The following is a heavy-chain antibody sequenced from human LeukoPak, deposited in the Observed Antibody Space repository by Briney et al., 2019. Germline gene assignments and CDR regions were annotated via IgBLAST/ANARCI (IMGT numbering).Heavy chain of an antibody. CDR3: ARHRAYSSSSPFDY. CDR2: IYYGGST. J-gene: IGHJ4*02. D-gene: IGHD6-6*01. Sequence: SETLSLTCTVSGGSISSIGYYWGWIRQPPGKGLEWIGSIYYGGSTYYSPSLKSRVTISVDTSKNQFSLRLSSVTAADTAVYYCARHRAYSSSSPFDYWGQGTLVTVSS. V-gene: IGHV4-39*01. CDR1: GGSISSIGYY.